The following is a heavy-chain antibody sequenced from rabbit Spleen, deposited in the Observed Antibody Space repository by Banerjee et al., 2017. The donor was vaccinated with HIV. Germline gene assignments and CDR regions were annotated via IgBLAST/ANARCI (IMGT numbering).Heavy chain of an antibody. Sequence: QQQLEESGGGLVKPGGTLTLTCKASGIDFNSYYYMCWVRQAPGKGLEWIGCIYTSSGGSWYASWVKGRFTISKTSSTTVTLQMTSLTAADTATYFCARHGGDSAYVFGLWGQGTLVTVS. J-gene: IGHJ3*01. V-gene: IGHV1S43*01. CDR2: IYTSSGGS. D-gene: IGHD6-1*01. CDR3: ARHGGDSAYVFGL. CDR1: GIDFNSYYY.